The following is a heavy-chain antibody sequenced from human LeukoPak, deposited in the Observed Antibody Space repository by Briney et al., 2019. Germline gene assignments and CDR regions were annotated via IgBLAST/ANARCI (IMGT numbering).Heavy chain of an antibody. D-gene: IGHD5-18*01. V-gene: IGHV4-39*01. J-gene: IGHJ4*02. CDR1: GGSISSGGYY. CDR2: IYYTGST. CDR3: ARRGYGRNYFDY. Sequence: PSETLSLTCTVSGGSISSGGYYWGRIRQPPGKGLEWIGSIYYTGSTHYNPSLKSRVSISVDTSKNQFSLKLSSVTAADTAVYYCARRGYGRNYFDYWGQGTLVTVSS.